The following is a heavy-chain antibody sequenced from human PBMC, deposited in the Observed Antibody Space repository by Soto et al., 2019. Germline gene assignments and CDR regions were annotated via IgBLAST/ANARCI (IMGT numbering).Heavy chain of an antibody. CDR1: GGSISSGGYY. CDR2: IYYSGTT. CDR3: ARGSYYYDSSGYYHD. J-gene: IGHJ4*02. D-gene: IGHD3-22*01. Sequence: SETLSLTCTVSGGSISSGGYYWYWIRQHPGKGLEWIGYIYYSGTTYYNPSLKSRVTISVDTSKNQFSLKLSSVTAADTAVYYCARGSYYYDSSGYYHDWGQGTLVTVSS. V-gene: IGHV4-30-4*08.